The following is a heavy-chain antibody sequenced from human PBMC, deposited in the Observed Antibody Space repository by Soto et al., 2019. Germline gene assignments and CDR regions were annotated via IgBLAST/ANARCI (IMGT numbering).Heavy chain of an antibody. CDR3: AREKRAGNWFDS. CDR2: IYNSRST. V-gene: IGHV4-61*01. Sequence: QVQLQESGPGLLMPSATLSLTCAVSRGSVSSDLFYWSWIRQPPGKGLEWIGYIYNSRSTNYNTSLKSRVTMSLDTPNNQFFLTLTSVTAAGTAVYYCAREKRAGNWFDSWGQGTLVTVSS. D-gene: IGHD3-10*01. CDR1: RGSVSSDLFY. J-gene: IGHJ5*01.